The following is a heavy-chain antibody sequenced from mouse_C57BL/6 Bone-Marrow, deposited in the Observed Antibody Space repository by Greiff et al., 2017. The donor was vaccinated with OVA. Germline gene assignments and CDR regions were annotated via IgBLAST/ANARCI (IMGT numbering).Heavy chain of an antibody. CDR1: GFNIKDDY. CDR3: TTGSHLDY. J-gene: IGHJ2*01. CDR2: IDPENGDT. D-gene: IGHD1-1*02. Sequence: VQLQQSGAELVRPGASVKLSCTASGFNIKDDYMHWVKQRPEQGLEWIGWIDPENGDTEYASKFQGKATITADTSSNTAYLQLSSLTSEDTAVYYCTTGSHLDYWGQGTTLTVSS. V-gene: IGHV14-4*01.